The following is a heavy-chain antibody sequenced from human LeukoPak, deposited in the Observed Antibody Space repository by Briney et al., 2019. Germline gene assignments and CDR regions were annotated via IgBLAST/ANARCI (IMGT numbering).Heavy chain of an antibody. CDR1: GFTFSDNH. CDR3: AVIVGARSFDF. D-gene: IGHD1-26*01. Sequence: SGGCLRLSCAAPGFTFSDNHMYWGRQAPGKGLEWGGRVRTKPRSYTTEYAASLEGRFTISRDDSINPLYLQMRRLKTEDTAVYYCAVIVGARSFDFWGQGTLVTVSS. V-gene: IGHV3-72*01. J-gene: IGHJ4*02. CDR2: VRTKPRSYTT.